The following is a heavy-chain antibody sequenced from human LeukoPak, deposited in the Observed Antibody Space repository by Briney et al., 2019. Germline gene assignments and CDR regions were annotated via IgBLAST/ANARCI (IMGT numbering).Heavy chain of an antibody. CDR2: INPSGSET. J-gene: IGHJ6*02. Sequence: GGSLRLSCAASGFTLSNHWLTWVRQAPGKRPQWVAHINPSGSETAFLDSVRGRFTISRDGSKNSLYLQVNALRVEDTAVYHCARGHYGLDVWGQGTTVTVSS. V-gene: IGHV3-7*01. CDR3: ARGHYGLDV. CDR1: GFTLSNHW.